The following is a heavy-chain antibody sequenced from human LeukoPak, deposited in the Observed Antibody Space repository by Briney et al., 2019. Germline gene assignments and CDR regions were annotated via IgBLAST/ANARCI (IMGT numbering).Heavy chain of an antibody. J-gene: IGHJ6*02. Sequence: SETLSLTCTVSGGSISSYYWSWIRQPPGKGLEWIGYIYYSGSTNYNPSLKSRVTISVDTSKNQFSLKLSSVTAADMAVYYCARHWGGAAAGTPFYYYYYGMDVWGQGTTVTVSS. CDR1: GGSISSYY. CDR3: ARHWGGAAAGTPFYYYYYGMDV. CDR2: IYYSGST. V-gene: IGHV4-59*08. D-gene: IGHD6-13*01.